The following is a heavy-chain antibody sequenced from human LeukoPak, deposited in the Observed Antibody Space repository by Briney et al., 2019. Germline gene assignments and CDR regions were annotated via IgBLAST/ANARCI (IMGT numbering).Heavy chain of an antibody. V-gene: IGHV3-30*02. CDR3: GSHDSSGYHIDY. J-gene: IGHJ4*02. Sequence: PGGSLRLSCAASGFTFSSYGMHWVRQAPGKGLEWVAFIRYDGSNKYYADSVKGRFTISRDNSKNTLYLQMNSLRAEDTAVYYCGSHDSSGYHIDYWGQGTLVTVSS. CDR2: IRYDGSNK. D-gene: IGHD3-22*01. CDR1: GFTFSSYG.